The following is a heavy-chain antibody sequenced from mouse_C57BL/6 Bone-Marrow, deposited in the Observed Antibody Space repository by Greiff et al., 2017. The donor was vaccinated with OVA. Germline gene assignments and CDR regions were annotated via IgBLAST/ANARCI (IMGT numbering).Heavy chain of an antibody. V-gene: IGHV1-19*01. CDR2: INPYNGGT. D-gene: IGHD1-1*01. J-gene: IGHJ1*03. Sequence: EVQLQQSGPVLVKPGASVKMSCKASGYTFTDYYMNWVKQSHGKSLEWIGVINPYNGGTSYNQKFKGKATLTVDKSSSTAYMELNSLTSEDSAVYYCARGGVYYGSSYWYFDFWGTGTTVTVSS. CDR1: GYTFTDYY. CDR3: ARGGVYYGSSYWYFDF.